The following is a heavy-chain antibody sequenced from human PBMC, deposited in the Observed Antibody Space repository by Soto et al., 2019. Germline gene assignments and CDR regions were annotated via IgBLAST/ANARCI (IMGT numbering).Heavy chain of an antibody. CDR2: INAGNGNT. Sequence: ASVKVSCKASGYTFTSYAMHWVRQAPGQRLEWMGWINAGNGNTKYSQKFQGRVTITRDTSASTAYMELSSLRSEDTAVYYCARGGNRYYYDSSGPSYWGQGTLVTV. V-gene: IGHV1-3*01. CDR1: GYTFTSYA. D-gene: IGHD3-22*01. CDR3: ARGGNRYYYDSSGPSY. J-gene: IGHJ4*02.